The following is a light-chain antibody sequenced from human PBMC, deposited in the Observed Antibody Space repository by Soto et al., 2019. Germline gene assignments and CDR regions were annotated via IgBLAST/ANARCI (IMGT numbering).Light chain of an antibody. Sequence: SALTQPASVSGSPGQSITISCTGTSSDVGAYNYVSWYQQYPGKAPKLMIYGVTNRPSGVSNRFSGSKTGNTASLTISGLPAEDEADYYCFSHRGGDSHVFGTGTKVTVL. CDR1: SSDVGAYNY. J-gene: IGLJ1*01. CDR2: GVT. V-gene: IGLV2-14*01. CDR3: FSHRGGDSHV.